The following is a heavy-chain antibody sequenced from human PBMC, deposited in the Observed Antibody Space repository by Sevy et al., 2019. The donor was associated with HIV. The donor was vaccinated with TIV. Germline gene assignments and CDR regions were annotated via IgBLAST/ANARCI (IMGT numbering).Heavy chain of an antibody. CDR1: GGTFTTSG. Sequence: ASVKVSCKASGGTFTTSGISWVRQVPGQGLEWIGGIIPILGTTNYAQMFQYRVTITADESTKTAYMELSSLRSEDTAVYYCARGGGNGWYYFDYWGQASSVTVSS. J-gene: IGHJ4*02. V-gene: IGHV1-69*13. CDR2: IIPILGTT. D-gene: IGHD6-19*01. CDR3: ARGGGNGWYYFDY.